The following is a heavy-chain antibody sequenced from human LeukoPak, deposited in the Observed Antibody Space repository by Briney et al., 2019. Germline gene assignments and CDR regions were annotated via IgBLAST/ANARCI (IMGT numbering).Heavy chain of an antibody. Sequence: GGSLRLSCAASGFTFSSYWMHWVRQAPGKGLVWVSRINSDGSSTSYADSVKGRFTISRGNAKNSLYLQMNSLRAEDTAVYYCARDAGLSRGYYYYYYMDVWGKGTTVTVSS. J-gene: IGHJ6*03. CDR1: GFTFSSYW. CDR3: ARDAGLSRGYYYYYYMDV. V-gene: IGHV3-74*01. D-gene: IGHD3-16*01. CDR2: INSDGSST.